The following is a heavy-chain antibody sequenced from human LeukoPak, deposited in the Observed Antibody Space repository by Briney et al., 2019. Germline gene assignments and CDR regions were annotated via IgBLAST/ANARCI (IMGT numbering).Heavy chain of an antibody. CDR3: AGAYYDSSGYYSDY. J-gene: IGHJ4*02. Sequence: GGSLRLSCAASGFTFSSYAMHWVRQAPGKGLEWVAVISYDGSNKYYADSVKGRFTISRDNSKNTLYLQMNSLRAEDTAVYYCAGAYYDSSGYYSDYWGQGTLVTVSS. D-gene: IGHD3-22*01. CDR1: GFTFSSYA. CDR2: ISYDGSNK. V-gene: IGHV3-30-3*01.